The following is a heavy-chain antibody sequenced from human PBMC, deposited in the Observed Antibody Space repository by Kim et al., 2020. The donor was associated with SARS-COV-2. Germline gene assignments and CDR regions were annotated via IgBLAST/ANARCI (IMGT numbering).Heavy chain of an antibody. CDR1: GFTFSDYY. Sequence: GGSLRLSCAASGFTFSDYYMSWIRQAPGKGLEWVSYISSSSSYTNYADSVKGRFTISRDNAKNSLYLQMNSLIAEDTAVYYCARPRNVLLWFGVDVWGQGTTVTVSS. CDR3: ARPRNVLLWFGVDV. J-gene: IGHJ6*02. V-gene: IGHV3-11*03. CDR2: ISSSSSYT. D-gene: IGHD3-10*01.